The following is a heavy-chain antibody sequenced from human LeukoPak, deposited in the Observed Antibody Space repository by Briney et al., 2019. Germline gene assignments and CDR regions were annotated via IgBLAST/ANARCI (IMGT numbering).Heavy chain of an antibody. CDR3: AGGAPSYAYYSYGDHDFDY. J-gene: IGHJ4*02. V-gene: IGHV4-34*01. CDR2: INHSGST. Sequence: SETLSLTCAVYGGSFSGYYWSWIRQPPGKGLEWIGEINHSGSTNYNPSLKSRVTISVDTSKNQFSLKLSSVTAADTAVYYCAGGAPSYAYYSYGDHDFDYWGQGTLVTVSS. D-gene: IGHD4-17*01. CDR1: GGSFSGYY.